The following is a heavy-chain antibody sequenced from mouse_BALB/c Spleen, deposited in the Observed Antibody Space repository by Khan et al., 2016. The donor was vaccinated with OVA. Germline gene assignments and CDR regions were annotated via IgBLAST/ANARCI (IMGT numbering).Heavy chain of an antibody. Sequence: QVQLKESGAELMKPGASVKISCKATGYTFSNSCIEWVKQRPGHGLEWIGEILPGSGSSNYNEKFKGKATFTADTSSNTAYMQLSSLTSEDSAVYYCARYANRWYFDVWGAGTTVTVSS. CDR3: ARYANRWYFDV. V-gene: IGHV1-9*01. CDR1: GYTFSNSC. J-gene: IGHJ1*01. D-gene: IGHD4-1*01. CDR2: ILPGSGSS.